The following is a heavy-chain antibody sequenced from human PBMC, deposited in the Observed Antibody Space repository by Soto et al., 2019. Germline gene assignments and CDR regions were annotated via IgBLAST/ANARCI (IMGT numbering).Heavy chain of an antibody. Sequence: PSETLSLTCTVSGGSISPYYWSWIRQPAGKGLEWIGRIYASGSTNYNPSLKGRVTMSVATSKNQFSLKLSSVTAADTAVYYRARGGMVIIPTATAFDYWGQGTLVTVSS. V-gene: IGHV4-4*07. CDR2: IYASGST. J-gene: IGHJ4*02. CDR1: GGSISPYY. D-gene: IGHD2-2*01. CDR3: ARGGMVIIPTATAFDY.